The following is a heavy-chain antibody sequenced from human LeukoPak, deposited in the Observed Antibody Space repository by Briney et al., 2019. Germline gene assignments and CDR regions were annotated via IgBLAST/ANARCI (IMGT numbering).Heavy chain of an antibody. J-gene: IGHJ4*02. Sequence: PGGSLRLSCAASGIIFSTNYMSWVRQAPGKGLEWVSLIYSDGSTYYADSVKGRFTISRDHSKNTLYLQMNSLRAGDTAVYFCARKIAGTTGPFDYWGQGTLVTVSS. V-gene: IGHV3-66*01. CDR1: GIIFSTNY. CDR3: ARKIAGTTGPFDY. CDR2: IYSDGST. D-gene: IGHD1-1*01.